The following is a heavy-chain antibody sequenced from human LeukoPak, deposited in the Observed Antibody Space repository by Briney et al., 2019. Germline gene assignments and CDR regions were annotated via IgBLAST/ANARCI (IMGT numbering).Heavy chain of an antibody. CDR1: GGSISSYY. Sequence: SETLSLTCTVSGGSISSYYWSWIRQPPGKGLEWIGRVYNGATTYNPSLKSRLTMSVDTSKNQLFLKVISVTAADTAVYYCARDSGTTGEVKFDPWGQGILVTVSS. J-gene: IGHJ5*02. CDR3: ARDSGTTGEVKFDP. CDR2: VYNGAT. D-gene: IGHD3-10*01. V-gene: IGHV4-4*07.